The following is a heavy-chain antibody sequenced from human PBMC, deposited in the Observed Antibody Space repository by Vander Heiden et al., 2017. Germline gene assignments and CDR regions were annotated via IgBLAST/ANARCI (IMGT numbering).Heavy chain of an antibody. V-gene: IGHV3-23*01. CDR2: LNSDGSTT. CDR1: GFSFGTYA. Sequence: EVQLLGSGGGLVLPGGSLRVACAASGFSFGTYAMSWVRQAPGKGLEWVASLNSDGSTTNFADSVKGRFTISRDNSKNTLFLQMSSLRVEDAAVYYCARRWSDFDVWGQGTLVTVSS. J-gene: IGHJ4*02. CDR3: ARRWSDFDV. D-gene: IGHD3-3*01.